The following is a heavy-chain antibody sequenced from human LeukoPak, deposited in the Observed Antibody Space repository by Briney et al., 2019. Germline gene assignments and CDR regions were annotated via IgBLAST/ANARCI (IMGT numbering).Heavy chain of an antibody. V-gene: IGHV3-48*04. CDR3: AKCVGYGDFIPIDY. J-gene: IGHJ4*02. Sequence: GGSLRLSCAASGFTFSTYSMNWVRQAPGKGLEWVPYISSSSSTIYYADSVKGRFTVSRDNAKNSLFLQMNSLRAEDTAVYYCAKCVGYGDFIPIDYWGQGTLVTVSS. CDR1: GFTFSTYS. D-gene: IGHD4-17*01. CDR2: ISSSSSTI.